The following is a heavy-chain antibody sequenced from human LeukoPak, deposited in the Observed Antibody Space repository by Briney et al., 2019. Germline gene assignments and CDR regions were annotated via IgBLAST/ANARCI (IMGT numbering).Heavy chain of an antibody. D-gene: IGHD6-6*01. V-gene: IGHV3-11*01. CDR2: ISSSGSTI. J-gene: IGHJ4*02. CDR3: AGKGIAARTLDY. Sequence: PGGSLRLSCAASGFTFSDYYMSWIRQAPGKGLEWVSYISSSGSTIYYADSVKGRFTISRDNAKNSLYLQINSLRAEDTAVYYCAGKGIAARTLDYWGQGTLVTVSS. CDR1: GFTFSDYY.